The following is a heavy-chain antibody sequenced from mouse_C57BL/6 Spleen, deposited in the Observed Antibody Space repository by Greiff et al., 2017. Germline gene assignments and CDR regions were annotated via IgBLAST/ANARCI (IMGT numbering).Heavy chain of an antibody. CDR3: AKRRGYYYAMDY. Sequence: EVQVVESGGGLVKPGGSLKLSCAASGFTFSDYGMHWVRQAPEKGLEWVAYISRGSSTIYYTDTVKGRFTISRANAKNTLFLQMTSLRSEDTAMYYCAKRRGYYYAMDYWGQGTSVTVSS. CDR2: ISRGSSTI. J-gene: IGHJ4*01. V-gene: IGHV5-17*01. CDR1: GFTFSDYG.